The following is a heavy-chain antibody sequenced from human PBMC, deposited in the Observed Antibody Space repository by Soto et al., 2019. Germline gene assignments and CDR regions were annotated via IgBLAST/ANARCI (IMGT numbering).Heavy chain of an antibody. CDR3: VCVFSGGYGYGFYYYGMDV. D-gene: IGHD5-18*01. CDR1: GGSIISCSYY. CDR2: IFYSGST. Sequence: SATLSLTCTVSGGSIISCSYYWGWIRQPPGKGLEWIGSIFYSGSTYYNPSLKSRVTISVDTSKNQFSLKLSSVTAADTAMYYCVCVFSGGYGYGFYYYGMDVWGQGTTVS. V-gene: IGHV4-39*01. J-gene: IGHJ6*02.